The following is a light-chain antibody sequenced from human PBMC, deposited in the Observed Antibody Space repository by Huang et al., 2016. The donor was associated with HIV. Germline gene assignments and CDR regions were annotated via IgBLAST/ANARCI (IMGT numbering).Light chain of an antibody. CDR2: GAS. Sequence: EIVMTQSPATLSVSPGERATLSCRASQTVNSNLAWYQHKPGQVPRLLIYGASTRATGVPARFSGSGSGTKFTLTISSLQSEDFAVYYCQQYNNWLAFGQGTKVEIK. V-gene: IGKV3-15*01. CDR3: QQYNNWLA. CDR1: QTVNSN. J-gene: IGKJ1*01.